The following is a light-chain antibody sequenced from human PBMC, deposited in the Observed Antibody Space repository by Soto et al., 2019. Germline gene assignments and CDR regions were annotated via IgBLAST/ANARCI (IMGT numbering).Light chain of an antibody. J-gene: IGLJ2*01. CDR1: SSDVGGYNY. CDR2: DVS. V-gene: IGLV2-11*01. Sequence: QSALTQPRSVSGSPGQSVTISCTGTSSDVGGYNYVSWYQQHPGKAPKLMIYDVSKRPSGVPDRFSGSKSGSTASLTISGLQAEDEADYYCCSYAGRYTFDVFGGGTKLTVL. CDR3: CSYAGRYTFDV.